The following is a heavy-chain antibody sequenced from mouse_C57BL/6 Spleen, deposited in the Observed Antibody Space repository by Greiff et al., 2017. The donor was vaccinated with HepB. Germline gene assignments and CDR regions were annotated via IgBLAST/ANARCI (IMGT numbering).Heavy chain of an antibody. Sequence: QVQLKQPGAELVRPGSSVKLSCKASGYTFTSYWMHWVKQRPIQGLEWIGNIDPSDSETHYNQKFKDKATLTVDKSSSTAYMQLSSLTSEDSAVYYRARPGASLLDYWGQGTTLTVSS. CDR1: GYTFTSYW. J-gene: IGHJ2*01. CDR2: IDPSDSET. D-gene: IGHD3-2*02. CDR3: ARPGASLLDY. V-gene: IGHV1-52*01.